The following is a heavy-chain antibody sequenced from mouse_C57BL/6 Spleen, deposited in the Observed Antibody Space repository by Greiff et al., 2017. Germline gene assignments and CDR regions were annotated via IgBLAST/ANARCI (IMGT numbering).Heavy chain of an antibody. CDR2: IYPGDGDT. V-gene: IGHV1-80*01. Sequence: VKLKQSGAELVKPGASVKISCKASGYAFSSYWMNWVKQRPGKGLAWIGQIYPGDGDTNYNGKFKGKATLTADKSSSTAYMQLSSLTSEDSAVYFCARYGNYPFDYWGQGTTLTVSS. CDR1: GYAFSSYW. D-gene: IGHD2-1*01. CDR3: ARYGNYPFDY. J-gene: IGHJ2*01.